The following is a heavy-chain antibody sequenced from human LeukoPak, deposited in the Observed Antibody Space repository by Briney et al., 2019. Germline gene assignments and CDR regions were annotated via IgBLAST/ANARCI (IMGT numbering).Heavy chain of an antibody. V-gene: IGHV1-69*13. Sequence: ASVKVSCKASGGTFSSYAISWVRQAPGQGLEWMGGIIPIFGTANYAQKFQGRVTITADESTSTAYMELSSLRSEDTAVYYCARGAELELRSYFDCWGQGTLVTVSS. CDR1: GGTFSSYA. J-gene: IGHJ4*02. D-gene: IGHD1-7*01. CDR2: IIPIFGTA. CDR3: ARGAELELRSYFDC.